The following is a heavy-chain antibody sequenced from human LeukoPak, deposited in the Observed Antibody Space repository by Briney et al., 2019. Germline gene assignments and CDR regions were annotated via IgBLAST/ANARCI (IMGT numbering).Heavy chain of an antibody. V-gene: IGHV3-64*01. J-gene: IGHJ5*02. CDR3: ERGPYHMLFMPTWLDT. Sequence: GGSLRLSCTASGFTFSSFAMHWVRQGPGKELEYVSAITDSGDSTHYARSVKGRFTISRDNSRDTVYLQMASLRSDDMGVYYCERGPYHMLFMPTWLDTWGQGTVVTVSS. CDR2: ITDSGDST. CDR1: GFTFSSFA. D-gene: IGHD2/OR15-2a*01.